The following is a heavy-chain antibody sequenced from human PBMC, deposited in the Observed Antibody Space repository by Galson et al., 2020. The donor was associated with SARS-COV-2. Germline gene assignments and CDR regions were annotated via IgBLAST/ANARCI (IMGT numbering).Heavy chain of an antibody. J-gene: IGHJ4*02. V-gene: IGHV3-33*01. CDR3: ARDWRAEWEVLYYLDY. D-gene: IGHD1-26*01. CDR1: GFIFSSYG. CDR2: IWYDGGNK. Sequence: QAGGSLRLSCVASGFIFSSYGMHWVRQAPGKGLEWVAVIWYDGGNKYYADSVKGRFTISRDNSKNTVYLEMNNLRADDTAVYYCARDWRAEWEVLYYLDYWGQGTLVTVSS.